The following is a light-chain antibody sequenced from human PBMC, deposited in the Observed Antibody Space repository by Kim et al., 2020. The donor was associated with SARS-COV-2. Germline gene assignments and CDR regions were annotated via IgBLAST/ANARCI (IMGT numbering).Light chain of an antibody. J-gene: IGLJ3*02. V-gene: IGLV2-23*02. CDR3: CSYAGSSTFVV. CDR1: SRDVGNYNL. Sequence: QSITISCTGTSRDVGNYNLVSWYQQRPGKAPKLIIFEVSKRPAGVSNRFSGSKSGDTASLTISGLQAEDESDYYCCSYAGSSTFVVFGGGTKLTVL. CDR2: EVS.